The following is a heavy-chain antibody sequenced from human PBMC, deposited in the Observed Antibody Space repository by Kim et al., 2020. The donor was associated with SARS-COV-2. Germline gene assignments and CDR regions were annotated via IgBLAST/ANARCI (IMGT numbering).Heavy chain of an antibody. Sequence: VKSRFTIPRHNSKNTVYLQMNSLRAEDTAVYYCAKVGSAYCGGSCPIDYWGQGTLVTVSS. V-gene: IGHV3-33*06. D-gene: IGHD2-21*01. J-gene: IGHJ4*02. CDR3: AKVGSAYCGGSCPIDY.